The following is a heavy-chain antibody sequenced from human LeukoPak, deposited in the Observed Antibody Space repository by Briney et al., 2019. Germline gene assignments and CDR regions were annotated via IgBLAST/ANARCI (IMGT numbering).Heavy chain of an antibody. D-gene: IGHD3-22*01. J-gene: IGHJ2*01. Sequence: GASVKVSCKASGYTFTSYGISWVRQAPGQGLEWMGWISAYNGNTNYAQKLQGRVTMTTDTSTSTAYMELRSLRSDDTAVYYCARPYYCDSSGYGYWYFDLWGRGTLVTVSS. CDR1: GYTFTSYG. CDR2: ISAYNGNT. CDR3: ARPYYCDSSGYGYWYFDL. V-gene: IGHV1-18*01.